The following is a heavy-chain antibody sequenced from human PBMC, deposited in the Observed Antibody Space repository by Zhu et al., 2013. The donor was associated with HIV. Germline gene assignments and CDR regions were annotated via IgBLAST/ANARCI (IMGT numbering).Heavy chain of an antibody. Sequence: QVQLVQSGAEVKKPGSSVKVSCKASGGTFSSYAISWVRQAPGQGLEWMGWIIPIFGIANYAQKFQGRVTITADESTSTAYMELSSLRSEDTAVYYCARGGRYCSSTSCYTPFDYWGQGTLVTVSS. V-gene: IGHV1-69*01. J-gene: IGHJ4*02. CDR1: GGTFSSYA. D-gene: IGHD2-2*02. CDR3: ARGGRYCSSTSCYTPFDY. CDR2: IIPIFGIA.